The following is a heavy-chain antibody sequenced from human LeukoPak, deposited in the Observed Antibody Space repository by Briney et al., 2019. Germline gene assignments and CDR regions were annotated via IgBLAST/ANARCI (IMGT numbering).Heavy chain of an antibody. Sequence: GGSLRLSCAASGFIFSDYAMAWVRLTPGKGLEWVSSITGSGRGTYYADSVKGRFSVSRDNSQNTVFLHMNSLRADDTALYYCSKDPNGDYVGAFDMWGPGTMVTVSS. CDR1: GFIFSDYA. CDR2: ITGSGRGT. CDR3: SKDPNGDYVGAFDM. V-gene: IGHV3-23*01. D-gene: IGHD4-17*01. J-gene: IGHJ3*02.